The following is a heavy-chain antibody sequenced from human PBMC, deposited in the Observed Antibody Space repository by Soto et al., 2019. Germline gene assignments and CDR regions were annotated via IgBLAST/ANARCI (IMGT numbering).Heavy chain of an antibody. V-gene: IGHV3-23*01. D-gene: IGHD3-9*01. CDR1: GFTFSSYA. CDR3: AKDRPINDILTGYYIGPLIDY. Sequence: SLRLSCAASGFTFSSYAMSWVRQAPGKGLEWVSAISGSGGSTYYADSVKGRFTISRDNSKNTLYLQMNSLRAEDTAVYYCAKDRPINDILTGYYIGPLIDYWGQGTLVTVSS. CDR2: ISGSGGST. J-gene: IGHJ4*02.